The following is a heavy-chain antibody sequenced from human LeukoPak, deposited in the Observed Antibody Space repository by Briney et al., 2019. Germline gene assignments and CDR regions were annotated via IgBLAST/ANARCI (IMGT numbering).Heavy chain of an antibody. J-gene: IGHJ3*02. CDR3: ARDSHYDILTGPEAFDI. CDR2: IIPILGIA. V-gene: IGHV1-69*04. CDR1: GGIFSSYA. D-gene: IGHD3-9*01. Sequence: ASVKVSCKASGGIFSSYAISWVRQAPGQGLEWMGRIIPILGIANYAQKFQGRVTITADKSTSTAYMELSSLRSEDTAVYYCARDSHYDILTGPEAFDIWGQGTMVTVSS.